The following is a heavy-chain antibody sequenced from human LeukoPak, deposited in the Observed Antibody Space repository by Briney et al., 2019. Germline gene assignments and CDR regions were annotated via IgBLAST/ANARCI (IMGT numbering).Heavy chain of an antibody. J-gene: IGHJ3*02. CDR3: AKPSPRCCSGGTCDAFDI. CDR2: IYPGDSDA. Sequence: GESLKISCKGSGYSFTNYWIGWVRQMPGKGLEWMGIIYPGDSDARYSPSFQGQVTISADKSISTVYLQWSSLKASDTAMYYCAKPSPRCCSGGTCDAFDIWGQGTMVTVSS. D-gene: IGHD2-15*01. CDR1: GYSFTNYW. V-gene: IGHV5-51*01.